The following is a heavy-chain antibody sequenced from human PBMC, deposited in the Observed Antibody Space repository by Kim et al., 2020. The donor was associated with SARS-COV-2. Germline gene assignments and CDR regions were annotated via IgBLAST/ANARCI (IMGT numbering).Heavy chain of an antibody. CDR3: ARALLAPPGRFDY. V-gene: IGHV1-69*01. J-gene: IGHJ4*02. D-gene: IGHD1-26*01. Sequence: YQPQYKGRARITADESTSTAYMELSSLRSEDPAVYYCARALLAPPGRFDYWGQGTLVTVSS.